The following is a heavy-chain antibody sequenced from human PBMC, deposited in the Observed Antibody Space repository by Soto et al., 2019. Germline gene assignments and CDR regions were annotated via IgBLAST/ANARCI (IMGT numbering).Heavy chain of an antibody. CDR2: LYYSGST. CDR3: SRQATISPYGMDV. Sequence: QLQLQESGPGLVKPSETLSLTCTVSGGSISSSSYYWGWIRQPPGQGLEWIGSLYYSGSTYYNPSLKSPVTIAGDRARNPVTLKLSSVTAADTAVYYCSRQATISPYGMDVWGQETTVPVS. V-gene: IGHV4-39*01. D-gene: IGHD5-12*01. J-gene: IGHJ6*02. CDR1: GGSISSSSYY.